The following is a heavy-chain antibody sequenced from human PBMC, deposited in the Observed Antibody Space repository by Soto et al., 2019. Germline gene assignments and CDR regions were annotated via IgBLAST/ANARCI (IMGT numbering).Heavy chain of an antibody. D-gene: IGHD3-10*01. CDR1: GYTFTSYG. V-gene: IGHV1-18*01. CDR3: ARDLWFGELRYNWFDT. Sequence: QVQLVQSGAEVKKPGASVKVSCKASGYTFTSYGISWVRQAPGQGLEWMGWISAYNGNTNYAQKLKGRVTMTTDTSTSTAYMELRSLRSDYTAVYYCARDLWFGELRYNWFDTWGQGTLVTVSS. CDR2: ISAYNGNT. J-gene: IGHJ5*02.